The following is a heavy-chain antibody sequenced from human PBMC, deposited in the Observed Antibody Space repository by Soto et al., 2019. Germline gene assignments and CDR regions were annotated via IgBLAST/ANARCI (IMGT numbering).Heavy chain of an antibody. D-gene: IGHD5-12*01. CDR1: GASVTTDGYY. CDR2: MYYSGTF. J-gene: IGHJ6*02. V-gene: IGHV4-61*08. CDR3: ARVRRLAPVANWYYHGMDV. Sequence: PSETLPLTCTVSGASVTTDGYYLSWIRQPPGKGLEWIGYMYYSGTFDYSPSLKSRVTISIDTSKNQFSLRLTSVTAADTAVYYCARVRRLAPVANWYYHGMDVWGQGTTVTVSS.